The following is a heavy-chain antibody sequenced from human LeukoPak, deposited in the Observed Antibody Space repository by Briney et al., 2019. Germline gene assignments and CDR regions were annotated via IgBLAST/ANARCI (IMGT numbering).Heavy chain of an antibody. D-gene: IGHD6-19*01. J-gene: IGHJ4*02. CDR3: ATKQWLAPPPDS. CDR1: AFTFSKYW. CDR2: INTDGTVT. Sequence: GGSLRLSCAASAFTFSKYWMLWVRQAPGKGLESVSRINTDGTVTTYADSVKGRFTVSRDNADNTMFLQMNSVRDEDTAVYYCATKQWLAPPPDSWGQGTSVTVSS. V-gene: IGHV3-74*01.